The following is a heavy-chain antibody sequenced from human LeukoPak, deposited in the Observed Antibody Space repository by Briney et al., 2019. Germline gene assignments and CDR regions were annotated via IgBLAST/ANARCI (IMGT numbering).Heavy chain of an antibody. J-gene: IGHJ5*02. CDR2: IRSSGET. CDR1: GFSFSNYG. D-gene: IGHD5-18*01. CDR3: AKEKTIIGYRYGYPRACDL. Sequence: PGGSLRLSCAASGFSFSNYGMSWVRQAPGKGLEWVSYIRSSGETTYTDSVEGRFTNSRDTSKNTLSLQMNSLRDEHTDIHYCAKEKTIIGYRYGYPRACDLWGQGTLVTVSS. V-gene: IGHV3-23*01.